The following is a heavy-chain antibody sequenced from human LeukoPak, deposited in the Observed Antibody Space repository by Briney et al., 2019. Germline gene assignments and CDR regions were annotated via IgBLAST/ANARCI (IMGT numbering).Heavy chain of an antibody. J-gene: IGHJ1*01. D-gene: IGHD5-18*01. CDR1: GFTFSSYG. CDR2: ISYDGSNK. CDR3: AEDQYSYAFEYFQH. V-gene: IGHV3-30*18. Sequence: GGSLRLSCAASGFTFSSYGMHWVRQAPGKGLEWVAVISYDGSNKYYADSVKGRFTISRDNSKNTLYLQMNSLRAEDTAVYYCAEDQYSYAFEYFQHWGQGTLVTVSS.